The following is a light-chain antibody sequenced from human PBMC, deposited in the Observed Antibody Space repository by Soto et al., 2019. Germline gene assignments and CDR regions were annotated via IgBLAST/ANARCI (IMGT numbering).Light chain of an antibody. V-gene: IGLV2-18*02. CDR2: GVN. Sequence: QSVRTQPPSVSGSPGQSVTISCTGTSSDVGIYNRVSWYQQPPGTAPKLIIYGVNNRPSGVPDRFSGSKSGNTASLTISGLQAEDEAGYYCSSSSSINTYVFGTGTKVTVL. J-gene: IGLJ1*01. CDR1: SSDVGIYNR. CDR3: SSSSSINTYV.